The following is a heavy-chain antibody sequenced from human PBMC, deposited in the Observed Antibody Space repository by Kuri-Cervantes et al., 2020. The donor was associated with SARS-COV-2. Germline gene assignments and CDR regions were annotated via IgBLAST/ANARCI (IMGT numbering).Heavy chain of an antibody. Sequence: LRLSCTVSGDSFSSVNYYWNWIRQAPGGGLEWIGYVYHSGSTYYNPSLKSRVTISVDTSKNQFSLKLSSVTAADTAVYYCARDLNYFDTSGQVGYWGQGTLVTVSS. CDR1: GDSFSSVNYY. D-gene: IGHD3-22*01. V-gene: IGHV4-30-4*08. J-gene: IGHJ4*02. CDR3: ARDLNYFDTSGQVGY. CDR2: VYHSGST.